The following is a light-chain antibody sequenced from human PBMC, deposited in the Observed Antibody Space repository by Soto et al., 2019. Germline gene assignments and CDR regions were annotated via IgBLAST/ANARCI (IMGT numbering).Light chain of an antibody. J-gene: IGKJ4*01. Sequence: GDRVIITCQASHDINNFLNWYQQKPGKAPSLLIFDASKLEVGVPARFSGSGSGTDFTFTISSLQPEDIATYYCQQYNNLPLTFGGGTRVEIK. CDR3: QQYNNLPLT. V-gene: IGKV1-33*01. CDR2: DAS. CDR1: HDINNF.